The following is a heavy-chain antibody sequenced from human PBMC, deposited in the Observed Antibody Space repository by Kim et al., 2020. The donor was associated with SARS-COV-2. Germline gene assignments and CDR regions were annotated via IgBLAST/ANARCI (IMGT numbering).Heavy chain of an antibody. CDR3: ARLNYGANRVFYYYYYMDV. Sequence: SRVTISVDTSKNQFSLKLSSVTAADTAVYYCARLNYGANRVFYYYYYMDVWGKGTTVTVSS. V-gene: IGHV4-59*08. D-gene: IGHD4-17*01. J-gene: IGHJ6*03.